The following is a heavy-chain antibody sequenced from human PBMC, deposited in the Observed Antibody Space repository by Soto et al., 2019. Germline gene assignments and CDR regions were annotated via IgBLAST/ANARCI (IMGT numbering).Heavy chain of an antibody. D-gene: IGHD3-3*01. CDR2: ISGSGGST. CDR1: GFTFSSYA. Sequence: GGSLRLSCAASGFTFSSYAMSWVRQAPGKGLEWVSAISGSGGSTYYADSVKGRFTISRDNSKNTLYLQMNSLRAEDTAVYYCARRFLEWSYYYYMDVWGKGTTVTVSS. CDR3: ARRFLEWSYYYYMDV. J-gene: IGHJ6*03. V-gene: IGHV3-23*01.